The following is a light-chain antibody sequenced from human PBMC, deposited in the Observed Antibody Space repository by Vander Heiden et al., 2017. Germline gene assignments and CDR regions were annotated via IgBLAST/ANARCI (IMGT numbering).Light chain of an antibody. V-gene: IGLV3-1*01. J-gene: IGLJ2*01. Sequence: SSELTQPPSVSVSPGQTASITCSGDKLGDKYVCWYQQKPGQSPVLVIHQDSKRPSGIPERFSGSNSANTATLTISGTQAMDEADYYCQAWDSSHVVFGGGTKLTVL. CDR1: KLGDKY. CDR2: QDS. CDR3: QAWDSSHVV.